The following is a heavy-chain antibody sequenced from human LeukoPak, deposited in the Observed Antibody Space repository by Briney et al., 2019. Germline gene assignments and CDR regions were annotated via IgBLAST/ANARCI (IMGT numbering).Heavy chain of an antibody. CDR1: GFTFSSYA. Sequence: GGSLRLSCAASGFTFSSYAMSWVRQAPGKGLEWVSAISGSGGSTYYADSVKGRFTISRDKSKNTLYLQMNSLRAEDTAVYYCAKDDSSTITMIVVVTYYFDYWGQGTLVTVSS. CDR2: ISGSGGST. D-gene: IGHD3-22*01. V-gene: IGHV3-23*01. CDR3: AKDDSSTITMIVVVTYYFDY. J-gene: IGHJ4*02.